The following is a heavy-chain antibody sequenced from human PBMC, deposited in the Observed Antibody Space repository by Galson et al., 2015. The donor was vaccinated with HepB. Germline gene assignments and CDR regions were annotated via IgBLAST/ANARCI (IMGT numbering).Heavy chain of an antibody. CDR2: ISSSSSYT. CDR3: ARVAQGGDYVGWSAYDI. CDR1: GFTFSDYY. V-gene: IGHV3-11*06. Sequence: SLRLSCAASGFTFSDYYMSWIRQAPGKGLEWVSYISSSSSYTNYADSVKGRFTISRDNAKNSLYLQMNSLRAEDTAVYYCARVAQGGDYVGWSAYDIWGQGTMVTVSS. D-gene: IGHD4-17*01. J-gene: IGHJ3*02.